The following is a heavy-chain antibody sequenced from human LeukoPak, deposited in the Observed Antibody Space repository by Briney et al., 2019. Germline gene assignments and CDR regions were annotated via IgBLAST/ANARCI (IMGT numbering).Heavy chain of an antibody. CDR2: ISGSGGRT. J-gene: IGHJ4*02. CDR3: AKYYYDSSGYYPFTFFDY. Sequence: GGSLRLSCAASGFTFSSYAMSWVRQAPGKGLEWVSAISGSGGRTYYADSVKGRFTISRDNSKNTLYLQMNSLRAEDTAVYYCAKYYYDSSGYYPFTFFDYWGQGTLVTVSS. D-gene: IGHD3-22*01. V-gene: IGHV3-23*01. CDR1: GFTFSSYA.